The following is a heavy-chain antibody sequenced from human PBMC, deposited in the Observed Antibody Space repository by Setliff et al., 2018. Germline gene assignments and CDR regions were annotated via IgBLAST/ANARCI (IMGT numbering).Heavy chain of an antibody. CDR3: ARSCSGGSCIPSDYMAV. CDR2: IWYDGSTK. J-gene: IGHJ6*03. CDR1: GFSFSAYG. V-gene: IGHV3-33*01. D-gene: IGHD2-15*01. Sequence: GGSLRLSCAASGFSFSAYGMHWVRQAPGKGLEWVAVIWYDGSTKYYADSVKGRFTISRDNSKNTLYLQMNSLRAEDAAVYYCARSCSGGSCIPSDYMAVWGKGTTVTVSS.